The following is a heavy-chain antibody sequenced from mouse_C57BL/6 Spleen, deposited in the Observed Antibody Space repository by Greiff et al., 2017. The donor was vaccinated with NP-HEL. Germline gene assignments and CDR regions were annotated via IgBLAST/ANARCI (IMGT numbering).Heavy chain of an antibody. V-gene: IGHV1-80*01. CDR1: GYAFSSYW. CDR2: IYPGDGDT. Sequence: VQLQQSGAELVKPGASVKISCKASGYAFSSYWMNWVKQRPGKGLEWIGQIYPGDGDTNYNGKFKGKATLTADKSSSTAYMQLSSLTSEDSAVYFCAAPTAPYAMDYWGQGTSVTVSS. CDR3: AAPTAPYAMDY. J-gene: IGHJ4*01. D-gene: IGHD1-2*01.